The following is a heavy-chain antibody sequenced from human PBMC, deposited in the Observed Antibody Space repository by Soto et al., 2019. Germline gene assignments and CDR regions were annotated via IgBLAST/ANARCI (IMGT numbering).Heavy chain of an antibody. D-gene: IGHD6-13*01. CDR3: AKGPYSSSWYNY. CDR2: ISWNSGSI. J-gene: IGHJ4*02. V-gene: IGHV3-9*01. CDR1: GFTFDDYA. Sequence: GGSLRLSCAASGFTFDDYAMHWVRQAPGKGLEWVSGISWNSGSIGYADSVKGRFTISRDNAKNSLYLQMNSLRAEDTALYYCAKGPYSSSWYNYWGQGTLVTVS.